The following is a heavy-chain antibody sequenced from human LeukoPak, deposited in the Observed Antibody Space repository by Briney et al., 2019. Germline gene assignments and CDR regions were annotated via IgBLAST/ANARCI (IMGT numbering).Heavy chain of an antibody. J-gene: IGHJ4*02. V-gene: IGHV3-21*01. CDR2: ISSSSSYI. Sequence: GGSLRLSCAASGFTFSSYSMNWVRQAPGKGLEWVSSISSSSSYIYYADSVKSRFTISRDNAKNSLYLQMNSLRAEDTAVYYCARAWDTAMGPLFDYWGQGTLVTVSS. CDR1: GFTFSSYS. D-gene: IGHD5-18*01. CDR3: ARAWDTAMGPLFDY.